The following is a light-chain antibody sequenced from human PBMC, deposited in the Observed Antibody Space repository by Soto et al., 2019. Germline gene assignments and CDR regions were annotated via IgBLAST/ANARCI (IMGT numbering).Light chain of an antibody. J-gene: IGKJ4*01. CDR1: QSIGGF. Sequence: DFQMSQSPSSLSVSVGERVTMTCRASQSIGGFLNWYQQKLVKAPKLLIYAASSLQSGVPSRFSGSGSGTDFTLTISSLQPEDFATYYCQQSYSTPLTFGGGTKVDIK. V-gene: IGKV1-39*01. CDR3: QQSYSTPLT. CDR2: AAS.